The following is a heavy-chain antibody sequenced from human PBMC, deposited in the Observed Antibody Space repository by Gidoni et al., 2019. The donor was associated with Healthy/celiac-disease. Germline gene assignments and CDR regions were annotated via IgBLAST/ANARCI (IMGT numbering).Heavy chain of an antibody. CDR2: IYPGDSDT. Sequence: EVQLVQSGAEVKKPGESLKISCKGSGYSFTSYWIGWVRQMPGKGLEWMGIIYPGDSDTRYSPSFQGQVTISADKSISTAYLQWSSLKASDTAMYYCARHGVEYSSSSISPGDRYYYYYYGMDVWGQGTTVTVSS. J-gene: IGHJ6*02. CDR3: ARHGVEYSSSSISPGDRYYYYYYGMDV. CDR1: GYSFTSYW. V-gene: IGHV5-51*01. D-gene: IGHD6-6*01.